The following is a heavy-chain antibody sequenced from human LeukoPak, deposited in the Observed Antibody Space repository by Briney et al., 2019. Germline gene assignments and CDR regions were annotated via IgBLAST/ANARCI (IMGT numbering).Heavy chain of an antibody. CDR1: CGSLGWDY. CDR3: AREEYFQDSNGYSYYFHY. Sequence: SETLSLTCTVSCGSLGWDYWSWIRQSAGKGLEWIGRIYKSGSTNYNPSFRRRVTMSVDTSKNQFSLHVTSVTAADTAVYYCAREEYFQDSNGYSYYFHYWGQGSLVTVSS. CDR2: IYKSGST. V-gene: IGHV4-4*07. J-gene: IGHJ4*02. D-gene: IGHD3-22*01.